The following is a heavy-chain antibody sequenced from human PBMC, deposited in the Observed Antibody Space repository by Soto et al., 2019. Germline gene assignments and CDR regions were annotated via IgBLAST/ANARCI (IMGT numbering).Heavy chain of an antibody. Sequence: GGSLRLSCAASGFTFSSYGMHWVRQAPGKGLEWVAVIWYDGSNKYYADSVKGRFTISRDNSKNTLYLQMNSLRAKDTAVYYCARVPGRVQLWFGGLMDVWGQGTTVTVSS. CDR1: GFTFSSYG. V-gene: IGHV3-33*01. J-gene: IGHJ6*02. D-gene: IGHD3-10*01. CDR3: ARVPGRVQLWFGGLMDV. CDR2: IWYDGSNK.